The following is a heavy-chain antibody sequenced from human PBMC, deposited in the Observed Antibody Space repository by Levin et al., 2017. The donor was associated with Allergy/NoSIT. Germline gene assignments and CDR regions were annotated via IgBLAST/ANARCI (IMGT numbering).Heavy chain of an antibody. CDR2: ISGSGGST. V-gene: IGHV3-23*01. Sequence: RAGGSLRLSCAASGFTFSSYAMSWVRQAPGKGLEWVSLISGSGGSTYYADSVKGRFTISRDNSKNTLYLQMNSLRAEDTAVYYCAKEGSSGYYNYFDYWGQGTLVTVSS. CDR3: AKEGSSGYYNYFDY. CDR1: GFTFSSYA. D-gene: IGHD3-22*01. J-gene: IGHJ4*02.